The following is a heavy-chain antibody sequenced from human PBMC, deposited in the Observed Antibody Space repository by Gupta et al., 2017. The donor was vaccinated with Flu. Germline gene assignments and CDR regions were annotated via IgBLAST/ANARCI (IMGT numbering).Heavy chain of an antibody. D-gene: IGHD3-3*01. CDR2: IFHTGST. V-gene: IGHV4-38-2*01. Sequence: QVQLHESGPGLVKPLETLSLTCAVSGYAISNGYYWGWIRQPPGKGLEWIRSIFHTGSTMNNPSLQSRVTMSVDTSKNQFSLTVNSMTAADTAVYYCVRANSFDYTAWYFLDYWGQGTLVTVSS. CDR1: GYAISNGYY. CDR3: VRANSFDYTAWYFLDY. J-gene: IGHJ4*02.